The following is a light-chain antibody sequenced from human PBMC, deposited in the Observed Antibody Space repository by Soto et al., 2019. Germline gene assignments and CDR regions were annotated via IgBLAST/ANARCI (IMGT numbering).Light chain of an antibody. CDR2: AAS. V-gene: IGKV1-12*01. J-gene: IGKJ4*01. CDR1: QCITTW. CDR3: QQANSFPLT. Sequence: IQMTQSPSCVSASLCARGPITCRASQCITTWLAWYQQKPGKAPKLLIDAASSVQSGVPSRFSGSGSGTDFKLTISSLQPEDFATYYCQQANSFPLTFGGGTKV.